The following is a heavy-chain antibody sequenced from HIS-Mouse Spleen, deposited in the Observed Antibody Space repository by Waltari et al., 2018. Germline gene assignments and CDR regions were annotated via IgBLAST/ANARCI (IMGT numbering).Heavy chain of an antibody. Sequence: QVQLQESGPGLVKPSETLSLTCTVSGGSISSYYRSWIRQPPGKGLEWIGYYSWSTNSNPSLKSRVTISVDTSKNQFSLKLSSVTAADTAVYYCARASRDLLLPRYFDLWGRGTLVTVSS. CDR3: ARASRDLLLPRYFDL. CDR1: GGSISSYY. J-gene: IGHJ2*01. V-gene: IGHV4-59*01. CDR2: YYSWST.